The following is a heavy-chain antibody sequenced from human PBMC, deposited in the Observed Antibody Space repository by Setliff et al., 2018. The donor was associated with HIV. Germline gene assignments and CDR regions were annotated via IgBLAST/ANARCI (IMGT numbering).Heavy chain of an antibody. V-gene: IGHV4-59*01. D-gene: IGHD3-10*01. CDR3: ARYRSGDTDISLDY. CDR2: IRHTGST. Sequence: PSETLSLTCGVSGGSITNYYWGWIRQSPGKGLEWIGFIRHTGSTSYNPSLKIRVIISTDTRNHFSLNLYSITAADTAVYYCARYRSGDTDISLDYWGQGALVTVSS. J-gene: IGHJ4*02. CDR1: GGSITNYY.